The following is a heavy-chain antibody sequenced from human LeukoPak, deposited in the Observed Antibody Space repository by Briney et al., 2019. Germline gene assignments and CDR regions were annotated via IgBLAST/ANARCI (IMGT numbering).Heavy chain of an antibody. CDR1: GFTFSSYS. CDR2: ISSSSSTI. Sequence: GGSLRLSCAASGFTFSSYSMNWVRQAPGKGLEWVSYISSSSSTIYYADSVKGRFTISRDNAKNSLYLQMNSLRAEDTAVYYCARASSYYDFWSGYPRRGPIYYFDYWGQGTLVTVSS. CDR3: ARASSYYDFWSGYPRRGPIYYFDY. V-gene: IGHV3-48*01. J-gene: IGHJ4*02. D-gene: IGHD3-3*01.